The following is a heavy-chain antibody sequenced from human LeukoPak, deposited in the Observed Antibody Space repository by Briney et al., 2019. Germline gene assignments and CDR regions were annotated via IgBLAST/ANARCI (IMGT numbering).Heavy chain of an antibody. CDR1: RGSISSYY. CDR3: ARAGTTVTTYDY. CDR2: IYYSGST. J-gene: IGHJ4*02. V-gene: IGHV4-59*01. Sequence: SETLSLTCTVSRGSISSYYWSWIRQPPGKGLEWIGYIYYSGSTNYNPSLKSRVTISVDTSKNQFSLKLSSVTAADTALYYCARAGTTVTTYDYWGQGTLVTVSS. D-gene: IGHD4-17*01.